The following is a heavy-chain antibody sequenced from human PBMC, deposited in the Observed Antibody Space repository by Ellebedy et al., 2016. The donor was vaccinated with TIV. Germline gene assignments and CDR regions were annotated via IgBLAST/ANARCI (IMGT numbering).Heavy chain of an antibody. CDR3: ARGAPYESSGADY. D-gene: IGHD3-22*01. Sequence: PGGSLRLSCAASGFTFSSYWMHWVSQAPGKGLEWVSRIDSDGSRTSYADTVRGRFTIPRDNAKNTLYLQMNSLRAEDTAVYYCARGAPYESSGADYWGHGTLVTVSS. J-gene: IGHJ4*01. V-gene: IGHV3-74*01. CDR2: IDSDGSRT. CDR1: GFTFSSYW.